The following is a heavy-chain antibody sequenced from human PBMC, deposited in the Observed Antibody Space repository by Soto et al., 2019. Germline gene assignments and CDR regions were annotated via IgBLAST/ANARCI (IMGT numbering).Heavy chain of an antibody. D-gene: IGHD4-17*01. CDR1: GFTFSSYG. V-gene: IGHV3-30*18. J-gene: IGHJ4*02. Sequence: ESGGGVVQPGRSLRLSCAASGFTFSSYGMHWVRQAPGKGLEWVAVISYDGSNKYYADSVKGRFTISRDNSKNTLYLQMNSLRAEDTAVYYCAKSYGDYEPFDYWGQGTLVTVSS. CDR2: ISYDGSNK. CDR3: AKSYGDYEPFDY.